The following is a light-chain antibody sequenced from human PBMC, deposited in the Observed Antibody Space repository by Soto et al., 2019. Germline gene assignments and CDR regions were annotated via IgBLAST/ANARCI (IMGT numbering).Light chain of an antibody. CDR1: SSDVGGYNY. CDR3: SSYAGSIFYV. CDR2: EVS. Sequence: QSVLTQPPSASGSPGQSVTLSCTGTSSDVGGYNYVSWYQQHPGKAPKLMIFEVSKRPSGVPDRFSGSKSGNTASLTVSGLQDEDEADYYCSSYAGSIFYVFGTGTKVTVL. J-gene: IGLJ1*01. V-gene: IGLV2-8*01.